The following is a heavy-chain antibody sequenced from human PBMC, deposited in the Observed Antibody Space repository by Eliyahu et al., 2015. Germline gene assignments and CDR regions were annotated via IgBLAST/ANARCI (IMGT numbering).Heavy chain of an antibody. V-gene: IGHV3-11*01. Sequence: QVQLVESGGGLVRPGGXLRLSCPASXFPFRXXYLSWIRQAPGKGLEWFSYISSSGGATYYADSVTGRLTISRDNAKNSLYLQMNSLRAEDTAVYYCARFRYCGDISVCRSVDVWGLGTTVTVSS. D-gene: IGHD2-21*01. CDR1: XFPFRXXY. J-gene: IGHJ6*02. CDR2: ISSSGGAT. CDR3: ARFRYCGDISVCRSVDV.